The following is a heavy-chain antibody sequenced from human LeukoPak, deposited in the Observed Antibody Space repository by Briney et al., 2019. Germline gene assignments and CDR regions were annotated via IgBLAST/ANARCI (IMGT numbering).Heavy chain of an antibody. CDR3: VAEHDKVTDDAFDV. CDR2: ISGSGGTT. V-gene: IGHV3-23*01. Sequence: GGSLRLSCAASGFTFSSYDMTWVRQAPGKGLEWVSAISGSGGTTYYADSVKGRFTISRDNPKNTLYLQMNSLRVEDTAVYYCVAEHDKVTDDAFDVWGQGTMVTVSS. CDR1: GFTFSSYD. D-gene: IGHD1-14*01. J-gene: IGHJ3*01.